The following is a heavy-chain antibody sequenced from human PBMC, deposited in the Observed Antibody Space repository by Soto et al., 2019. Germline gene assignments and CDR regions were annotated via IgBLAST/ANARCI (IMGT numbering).Heavy chain of an antibody. CDR2: ISYDGSNK. D-gene: IGHD5-12*01. V-gene: IGHV3-30*18. J-gene: IGHJ5*02. Sequence: GGSLRLSCAASGFTFSSYGMHWVRQAPGKGLEWVAVISYDGSNKYYADSVKGRFTISRDNSKNTLYLQMNSLRAEDTAVYYCAKDGARQWLRRFNWFDPWGQGTLVTVSS. CDR3: AKDGARQWLRRFNWFDP. CDR1: GFTFSSYG.